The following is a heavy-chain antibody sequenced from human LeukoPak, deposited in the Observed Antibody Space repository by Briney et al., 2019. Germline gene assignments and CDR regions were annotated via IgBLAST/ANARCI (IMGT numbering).Heavy chain of an antibody. V-gene: IGHV4-39*01. Sequence: SETLSLTCTVSGGSISSSSFYWDWIRQPPGKGLEWIGTIFYSGSTYYNPSLKSRITISVDTSKNQFSLKLSSVTAADTAVYYCARHIRSGYSDYESAFDIWGQGTMVIVSS. CDR3: ARHIRSGYSDYESAFDI. CDR2: IFYSGST. CDR1: GGSISSSSFY. J-gene: IGHJ3*02. D-gene: IGHD5-12*01.